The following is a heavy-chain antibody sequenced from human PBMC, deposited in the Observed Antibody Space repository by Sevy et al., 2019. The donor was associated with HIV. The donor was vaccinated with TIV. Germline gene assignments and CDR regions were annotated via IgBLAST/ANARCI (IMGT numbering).Heavy chain of an antibody. V-gene: IGHV3-74*01. CDR2: LNGDGSDI. J-gene: IGHJ4*02. D-gene: IGHD6-6*01. Sequence: GGSLRLSCAASGFTFSNYYMNWVRQGPGKGLVWVARLNGDGSDINYADSVRGRFTISRDNTKNTPYLQMSSLRGEDTAVYYCFVRIRDSSEIDYWGQGTLVTVSS. CDR1: GFTFSNYY. CDR3: FVRIRDSSEIDY.